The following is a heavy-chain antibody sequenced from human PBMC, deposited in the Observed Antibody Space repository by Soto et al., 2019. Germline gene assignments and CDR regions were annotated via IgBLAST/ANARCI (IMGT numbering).Heavy chain of an antibody. Sequence: GASVKVSCKASGYTFTSYAMQWVRQAPGQRLEWMGWINAGNGNTKYSQKFQGRVTITRDTSASTAYMELSSLRSEDTAVYYCARDWDIVPRASWFDPWGQGTLVTVSS. CDR2: INAGNGNT. D-gene: IGHD2-8*01. V-gene: IGHV1-3*01. CDR3: ARDWDIVPRASWFDP. CDR1: GYTFTSYA. J-gene: IGHJ5*02.